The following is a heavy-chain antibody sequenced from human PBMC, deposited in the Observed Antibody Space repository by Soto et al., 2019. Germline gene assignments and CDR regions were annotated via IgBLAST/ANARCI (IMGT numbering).Heavy chain of an antibody. CDR2: IIPIFGTA. CDR3: ARDLIIVRGVDHYYYYGMDV. D-gene: IGHD3-10*02. Sequence: QVQLVQSGAEVKKPGSSVKVSCKASGGTFSSYAISWVRQAPGQGLEWMGGIIPIFGTANYAQKFQGRVTITADESTSTAYMELSSLRSEDTAVYYCARDLIIVRGVDHYYYYGMDVWGQGTTVTVSS. CDR1: GGTFSSYA. J-gene: IGHJ6*02. V-gene: IGHV1-69*01.